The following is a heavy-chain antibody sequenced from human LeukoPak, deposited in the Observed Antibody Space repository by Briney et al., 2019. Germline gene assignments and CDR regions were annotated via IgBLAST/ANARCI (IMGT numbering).Heavy chain of an antibody. Sequence: KPSQTLSLTCTVSGGSISSGGYYRSWIRQHPGKGLEWIGYIYYSGSTYYNPSLESRVTISVDTSKNQFSLKLSSVTAADTAVYYCARDRADCSSTSCYGYYYYYGMDVWGQGTTVTVSS. J-gene: IGHJ6*02. CDR2: IYYSGST. CDR3: ARDRADCSSTSCYGYYYYYGMDV. CDR1: GGSISSGGYY. V-gene: IGHV4-31*03. D-gene: IGHD2-2*01.